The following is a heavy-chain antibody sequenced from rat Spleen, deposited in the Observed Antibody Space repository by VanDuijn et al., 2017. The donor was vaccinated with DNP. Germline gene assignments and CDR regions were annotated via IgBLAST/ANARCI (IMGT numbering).Heavy chain of an antibody. Sequence: EVQLVESGGGLVQPGRSLKLSCTASGFTFSNYGMAWVRQAPKKGLEWVATISYDGSSAYCRDSVKGRFTISRDNAKSTLYLQMDSLRSEDTATYYCTTEAGDYWGQGVMVTVSS. CDR1: GFTFSNYG. CDR2: ISYDGSSA. V-gene: IGHV5-29*01. CDR3: TTEAGDY. J-gene: IGHJ2*01.